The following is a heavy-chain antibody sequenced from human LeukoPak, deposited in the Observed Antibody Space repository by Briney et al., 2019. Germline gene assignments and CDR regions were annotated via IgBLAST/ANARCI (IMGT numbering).Heavy chain of an antibody. CDR3: AVGAHRLYFDY. Sequence: SETLSLTCAVYGGSFSGYYWSWIRQPPGKGLEWIGEINHSGSTNYNPSLKSRVTISVDTSKNQFSLKLSSVTAADTAVYYCAVGAHRLYFDYWGQGALVTVSS. D-gene: IGHD1-26*01. V-gene: IGHV4-34*01. J-gene: IGHJ4*02. CDR2: INHSGST. CDR1: GGSFSGYY.